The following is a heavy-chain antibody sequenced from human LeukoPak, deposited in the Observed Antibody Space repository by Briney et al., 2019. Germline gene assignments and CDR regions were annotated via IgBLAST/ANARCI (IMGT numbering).Heavy chain of an antibody. CDR3: ARGVPGYCSSTSCYPFDY. CDR1: GGSFSGYN. J-gene: IGHJ4*02. Sequence: PSETLSLTCAVYGGSFSGYNWSWIRQPPGKGLEWIGEINHSGSTNYNPSLKSRVTISVDTSKNQFSLKLSSVTAADTAVYYCARGVPGYCSSTSCYPFDYWGQGTLVTVPS. V-gene: IGHV4-34*01. D-gene: IGHD2-2*01. CDR2: INHSGST.